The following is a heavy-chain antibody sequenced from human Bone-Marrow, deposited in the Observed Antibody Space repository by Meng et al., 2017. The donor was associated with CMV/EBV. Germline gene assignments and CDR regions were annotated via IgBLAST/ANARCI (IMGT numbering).Heavy chain of an antibody. D-gene: IGHD6-13*01. V-gene: IGHV1-2*02. J-gene: IGHJ4*02. CDR2: INPNSGGT. CDR3: ASRGGAAAGMGDN. Sequence: ASVKVSCKASGYTLSGYYINWVRQAPGQGLEWMGWINPNSGGTNYAQKFQGRVTMTRDTSINTAYKVVTWLTSDDTAVYYCASRGGAAAGMGDNWGQGTVVTVSS. CDR1: GYTLSGYY.